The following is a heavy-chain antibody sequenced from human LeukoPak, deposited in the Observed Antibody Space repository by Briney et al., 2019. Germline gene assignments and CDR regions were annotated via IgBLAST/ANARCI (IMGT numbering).Heavy chain of an antibody. V-gene: IGHV3-30*02. D-gene: IGHD6-19*01. CDR1: GFTFSTYA. CDR2: IRNDGSHK. CDR3: AKGGGWYELYYMDV. Sequence: GGSLRLSCAASGFTFSTYAMHWVRQAPGKGLEWVTFIRNDGSHKYYTDSVKGRFTISRDNSKNTLFLQMNSLRPEDTAVYYCAKGGGWYELYYMDVWGTGTTVTVSS. J-gene: IGHJ6*03.